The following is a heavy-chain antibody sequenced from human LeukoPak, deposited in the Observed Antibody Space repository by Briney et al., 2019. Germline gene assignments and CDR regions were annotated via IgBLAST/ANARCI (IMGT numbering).Heavy chain of an antibody. Sequence: GGSLRLSCAASGFTFSSYAMSWVRQAPGKGLEWVSAISGSGGSTYYADSVKGRFTISRDNSKNTLYLQMNSLRAEDTAVYYCARDIVVVTAIRWFDPWGQGTLVTVSS. V-gene: IGHV3-23*01. J-gene: IGHJ5*02. CDR2: ISGSGGST. CDR3: ARDIVVVTAIRWFDP. CDR1: GFTFSSYA. D-gene: IGHD2-21*02.